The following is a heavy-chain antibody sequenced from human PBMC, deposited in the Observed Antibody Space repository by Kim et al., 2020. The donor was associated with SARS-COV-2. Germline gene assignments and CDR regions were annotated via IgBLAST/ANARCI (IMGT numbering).Heavy chain of an antibody. J-gene: IGHJ4*02. Sequence: GGSLRLSCAASGFSLGDYYVTWIRQAPGKGLEWISHIDSSGTYTDYADSVRGRFAISKDDAKNSLYLQMNSLGADDTAVYYCARVPSNSWCFDYWGQGTL. V-gene: IGHV3-11*03. D-gene: IGHD6-13*01. CDR1: GFSLGDYY. CDR3: ARVPSNSWCFDY. CDR2: IDSSGTYT.